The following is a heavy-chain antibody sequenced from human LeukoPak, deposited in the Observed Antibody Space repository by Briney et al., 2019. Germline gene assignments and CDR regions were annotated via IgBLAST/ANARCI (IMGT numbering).Heavy chain of an antibody. V-gene: IGHV4-30-4*08. Sequence: ASETLSLTCTVSGGSISSGGYYWSWIRQHPGKGLEWIGYIYYSGSTYYNPSLKSRVTISVDTSKNQFSLKLSSVTAADTAVYYCARIVVVPAAAHRDFDYWGQGTLVTVSS. CDR3: ARIVVVPAAAHRDFDY. D-gene: IGHD2-2*01. CDR1: GGSISSGGYY. J-gene: IGHJ4*02. CDR2: IYYSGST.